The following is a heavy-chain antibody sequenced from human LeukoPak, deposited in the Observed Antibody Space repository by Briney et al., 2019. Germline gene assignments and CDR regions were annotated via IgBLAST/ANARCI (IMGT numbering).Heavy chain of an antibody. D-gene: IGHD2-21*02. CDR2: IYYSGST. J-gene: IGHJ3*02. CDR3: ARGIFGGDWANDAFDI. V-gene: IGHV4-59*01. Sequence: SETLSLTCTVSGGSISSYYWSWIRQPPGKGLEWIGYIYYSGSTNYNPSLKSRVTISVDTSKNQFSLKLSSVTAADTAVYYCARGIFGGDWANDAFDIWGQGTMVTVSS. CDR1: GGSISSYY.